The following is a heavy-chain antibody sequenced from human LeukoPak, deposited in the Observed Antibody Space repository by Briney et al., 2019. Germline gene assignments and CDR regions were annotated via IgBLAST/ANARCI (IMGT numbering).Heavy chain of an antibody. CDR1: GFTFSSYA. V-gene: IGHV3-23*01. J-gene: IGHJ4*02. Sequence: GGSLRLSCAASGFTFSSYAMSWVRQAPGKGLEWVSAISGSGGSTYYADSVKGRFTISRDNSKNTLYLQMNSLRAEDTAVYYCAKVSKQLELPAEANFDYWGQGSLVTVSS. D-gene: IGHD1-1*01. CDR3: AKVSKQLELPAEANFDY. CDR2: ISGSGGST.